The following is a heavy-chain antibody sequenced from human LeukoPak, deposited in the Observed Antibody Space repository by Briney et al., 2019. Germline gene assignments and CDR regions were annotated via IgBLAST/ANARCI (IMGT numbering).Heavy chain of an antibody. CDR1: GFTFSSYS. CDR2: ISSSSSYI. D-gene: IGHD1-20*01. CDR3: ARRRYNWNAIDY. Sequence: GGSLRLSCAASGFTFSSYSMNWVRQAPGKGLEWVSSISSSSSYIYYADSVKGRFTISRDNAKNSLYLQMNSLRAEDTAVYFCARRRYNWNAIDYWGQGTLVTVSS. J-gene: IGHJ4*02. V-gene: IGHV3-21*04.